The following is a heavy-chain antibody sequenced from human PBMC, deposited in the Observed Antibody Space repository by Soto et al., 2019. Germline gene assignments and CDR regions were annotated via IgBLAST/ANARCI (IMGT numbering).Heavy chain of an antibody. J-gene: IGHJ4*01. CDR2: INKSGGST. CDR3: AKYHPTTGTTLDY. CDR1: GFTFSSFA. Sequence: RRSLRLSCAASGFTFSSFAISWVRQAPGKGLQLVSTINKSGGSTYYADSVKGRFTISSYNSKHKMFVPMNGMRADNTAVYYCAKYHPTTGTTLDYWRRGTLVTVFS. D-gene: IGHD1-1*01. V-gene: IGHV3-23*01.